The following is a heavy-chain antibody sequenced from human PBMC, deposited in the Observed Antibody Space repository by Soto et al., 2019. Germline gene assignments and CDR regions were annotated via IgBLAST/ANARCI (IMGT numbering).Heavy chain of an antibody. CDR1: GFSVSSIH. D-gene: IGHD3-10*02. V-gene: IGHV3-53*01. CDR2: LYPDGAT. J-gene: IGHJ4*02. CDR3: ARGERVRGGHYFDY. Sequence: EVQLVESGGGLILPGGSLRLACAASGFSVSSIHMTWVRQAPGKGLEWVSILYPDGATFYAGFVRGRFTISRDISKNTMFLQMNSLRPDDTAVYYCARGERVRGGHYFDYWGQGDLVKVSS.